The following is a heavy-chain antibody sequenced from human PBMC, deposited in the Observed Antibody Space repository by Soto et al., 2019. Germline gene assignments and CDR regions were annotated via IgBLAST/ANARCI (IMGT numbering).Heavy chain of an antibody. V-gene: IGHV1-46*01. J-gene: IGHJ4*02. CDR1: GDTNTDNY. CDR3: AREVIPEIPFDY. CDR2: VNPSGGHT. D-gene: IGHD3-16*02. Sequence: ASVKLSCKESGDTNTDNYIHWVRQAPGQGLEWMGTVNPSGGHTTYAQHFLGRVTMTRDTSTSTLYMELTSLTSDDTAIYYCAREVIPEIPFDYWGQGTLVTVSS.